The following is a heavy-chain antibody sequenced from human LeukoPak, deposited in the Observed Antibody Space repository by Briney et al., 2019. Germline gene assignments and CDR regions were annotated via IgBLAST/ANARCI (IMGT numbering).Heavy chain of an antibody. V-gene: IGHV3-43D*04. J-gene: IGHJ6*03. D-gene: IGHD2-15*01. Sequence: PGRSLRLSCAASGFTFDDYAMHWVRQAPAKGLECVSLISWDGGSTYYADSVKGRFTISRDNSKNSLYLQMNSLRAEDTALYYCARGIRGYCSGGSCAYYYYYYMDVWDKGTTVTVSS. CDR1: GFTFDDYA. CDR3: ARGIRGYCSGGSCAYYYYYYMDV. CDR2: ISWDGGST.